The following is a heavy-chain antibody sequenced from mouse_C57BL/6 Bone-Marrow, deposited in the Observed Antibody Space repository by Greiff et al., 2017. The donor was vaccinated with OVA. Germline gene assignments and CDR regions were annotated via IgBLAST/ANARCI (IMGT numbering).Heavy chain of an antibody. CDR3: ALITTVVAYYYAMDY. Sequence: QVQLQQPGAELVMPGASVKLSCKASGYTFTSYWMHWVKQRPGQGLEWIGEIDPSDSYTNYNQKFKGKSTLTVDKSSSTAYMQLSSLTSEDSAVYYCALITTVVAYYYAMDYWGQGTSVTVSS. V-gene: IGHV1-69*01. J-gene: IGHJ4*01. D-gene: IGHD1-1*01. CDR1: GYTFTSYW. CDR2: IDPSDSYT.